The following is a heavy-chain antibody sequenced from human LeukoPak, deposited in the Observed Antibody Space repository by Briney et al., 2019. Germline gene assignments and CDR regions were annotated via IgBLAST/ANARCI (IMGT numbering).Heavy chain of an antibody. CDR2: IKQDGSEK. D-gene: IGHD3-10*01. V-gene: IGHV3-7*01. CDR3: AREGMVRGVIHYYYYYGMDV. J-gene: IGHJ6*02. Sequence: GGSLRLSCAASGFTFSSYWMSWVRQAPGQGLEWVANIKQDGSEKYYVDSVKGRFTISRDNAKNSLYLQMNSLRAEDTAVCYCAREGMVRGVIHYYYYYGMDVWGQGTTVTVSS. CDR1: GFTFSSYW.